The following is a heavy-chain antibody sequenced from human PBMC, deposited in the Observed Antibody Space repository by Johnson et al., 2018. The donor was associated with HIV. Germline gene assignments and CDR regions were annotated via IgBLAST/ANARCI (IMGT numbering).Heavy chain of an antibody. V-gene: IGHV3-7*01. CDR3: ARAMYTSGWSYDAFDI. CDR2: IKQDGSEK. CDR1: GFTFSSYW. D-gene: IGHD6-19*01. Sequence: VQLVESGGGLVQPGGSLRLSCAASGFTFSSYWMSWVRQAPGKGLEWVANIKQDGSEKYYVDYVKGRFTISRDNAKNSLYLQMNSLRAEDTAVYYCARAMYTSGWSYDAFDIWGQGTKVTVSS. J-gene: IGHJ3*02.